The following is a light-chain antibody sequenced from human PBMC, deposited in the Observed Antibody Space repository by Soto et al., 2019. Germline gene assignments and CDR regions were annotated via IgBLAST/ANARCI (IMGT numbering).Light chain of an antibody. CDR2: GAS. Sequence: DIVMTQSPATLSVSPGERATLSCRASQSVYSNLAWYQQKPGQAPRLLIYGASTRATGIPARFSGSGSGTEFTLTISSLQSEDFAVYFCQQFNNWPRTCGQGTKVEIQ. V-gene: IGKV3-15*01. CDR1: QSVYSN. J-gene: IGKJ1*01. CDR3: QQFNNWPRT.